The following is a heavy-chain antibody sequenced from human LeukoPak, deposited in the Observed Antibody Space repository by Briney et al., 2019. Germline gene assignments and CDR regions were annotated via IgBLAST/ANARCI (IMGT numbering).Heavy chain of an antibody. J-gene: IGHJ4*02. CDR2: IYYSGST. CDR1: GGSISSYY. Sequence: SETLSHTCTVSGGSISSYYWSWIRQPPGKGLEWIGYIYYSGSTNYNPSLKSRVTISVGTSKNQFSLKLSSVTAADTAVYYCARDLGDGYSSGYFDYWGQGTLVTVSS. D-gene: IGHD5-24*01. CDR3: ARDLGDGYSSGYFDY. V-gene: IGHV4-59*08.